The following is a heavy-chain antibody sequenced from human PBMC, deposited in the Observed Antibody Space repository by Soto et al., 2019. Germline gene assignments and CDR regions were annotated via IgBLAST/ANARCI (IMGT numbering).Heavy chain of an antibody. CDR2: IWYDGSNK. CDR1: GFTFSSYG. CDR3: ARDKRGGGPSSYDAVDI. V-gene: IGHV3-33*01. J-gene: IGHJ3*02. D-gene: IGHD3-10*01. Sequence: QVQLVESGGGVVQPGRSLRLSCAASGFTFSSYGMHWVRQAPGKGLEWVAVIWYDGSNKYYADSVKGRFTISRDNSKNTLYLQMNSLRAEDTAVYYGARDKRGGGPSSYDAVDIWGQGTMVTVSS.